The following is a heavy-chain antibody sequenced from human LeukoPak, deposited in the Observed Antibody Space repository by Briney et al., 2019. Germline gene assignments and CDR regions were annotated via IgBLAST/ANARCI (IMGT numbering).Heavy chain of an antibody. Sequence: GGSLILSCAASGFIFSSYAMSWVRQAPGKGLEWVSSITSSGTYITYVDSVQGRFTISRDNAKNSLYLQMNSLRVDDTALYYCARASGGWDLDYWGHGTLVTVSS. D-gene: IGHD1-26*01. J-gene: IGHJ4*01. V-gene: IGHV3-21*06. CDR3: ARASGGWDLDY. CDR1: GFIFSSYA. CDR2: ITSSGTYI.